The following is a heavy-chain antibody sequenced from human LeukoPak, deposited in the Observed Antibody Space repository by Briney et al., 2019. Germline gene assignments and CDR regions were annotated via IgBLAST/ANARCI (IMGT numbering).Heavy chain of an antibody. D-gene: IGHD5-12*01. CDR3: ARDLDSGYDLYFDY. V-gene: IGHV3-21*01. CDR1: GFTFSSYS. CDR2: ISSSSSYI. Sequence: GGSLRLSRAASGFTFSSYSMNWVRQAPGKGLEWVSSISSSSSYIYYADSVKGRFTISRDNAKNSLYLQMNSLRAEDTAVYYCARDLDSGYDLYFDYWGQGTLVTVSS. J-gene: IGHJ4*02.